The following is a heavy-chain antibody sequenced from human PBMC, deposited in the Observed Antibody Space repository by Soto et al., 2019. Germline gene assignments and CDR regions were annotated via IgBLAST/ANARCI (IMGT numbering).Heavy chain of an antibody. J-gene: IGHJ4*02. Sequence: GGSLRLSCAASGFTFSSYAMSWVRQAPGKGLEWVSAISGSGGSTYYADSVKGRFTISRDNSKNTLYLQMNSLRAEDTAVYYCAKVGGYYYDSSGYYVDYWGQGTLVTVSS. CDR2: ISGSGGST. V-gene: IGHV3-23*01. CDR1: GFTFSSYA. CDR3: AKVGGYYYDSSGYYVDY. D-gene: IGHD3-22*01.